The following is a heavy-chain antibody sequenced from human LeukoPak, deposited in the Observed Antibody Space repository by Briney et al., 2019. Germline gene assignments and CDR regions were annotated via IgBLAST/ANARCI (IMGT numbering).Heavy chain of an antibody. CDR1: GGSISSYY. J-gene: IGHJ5*02. CDR2: VYDNGNT. Sequence: PSETLSLTCTVSGGSISSYYWSWIRQPPGKGLEWIGYVYDNGNTNYNPSLKSRVTILVDTSKNQFSLKLTSLTAADTAVYYCARHMGAARVLRFDPWGQGILVTVSS. CDR3: ARHMGAARVLRFDP. D-gene: IGHD6-25*01. V-gene: IGHV4-59*08.